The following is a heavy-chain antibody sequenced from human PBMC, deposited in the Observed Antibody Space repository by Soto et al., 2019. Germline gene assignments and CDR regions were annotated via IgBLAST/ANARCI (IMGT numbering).Heavy chain of an antibody. V-gene: IGHV1-18*04. CDR2: ISAYNGNT. J-gene: IGHJ4*02. CDR1: GYTFTSYG. CDR3: ATDVVVVAAIFFDY. D-gene: IGHD2-15*01. Sequence: VASVKVSCKASGYTFTSYGISWVRQAPGQGLEWMGWISAYNGNTNYAQKLQGRVTMTTDTSTSTAYMELRSLRSDDTAVYYCATDVVVVAAIFFDYWGQGTLVTVSS.